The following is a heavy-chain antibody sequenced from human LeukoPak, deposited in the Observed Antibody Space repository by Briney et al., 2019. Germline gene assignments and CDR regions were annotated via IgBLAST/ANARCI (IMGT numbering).Heavy chain of an antibody. CDR3: TTDIVGTA. J-gene: IGHJ4*02. Sequence: GGSLRLSCAASGFTFSNAWMSWVRPAPGRGLEWVGRIKSKGDGGTTDYASPVKGRFTISRDDSKNTLYLRMNSLKTEDTAVYYCTTDIVGTAWGQGTLVTVSS. V-gene: IGHV3-15*01. CDR2: IKSKGDGGTT. D-gene: IGHD1-26*01. CDR1: GFTFSNAW.